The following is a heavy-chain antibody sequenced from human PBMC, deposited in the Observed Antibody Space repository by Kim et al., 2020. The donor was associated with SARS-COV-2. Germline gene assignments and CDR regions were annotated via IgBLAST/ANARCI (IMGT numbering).Heavy chain of an antibody. CDR2: INPSGGST. CDR3: ARGCNSVGGSCYHFDY. D-gene: IGHD2-15*01. V-gene: IGHV1-46*01. CDR1: GYTFTSYY. Sequence: ASVKVSCKASGYTFTSYYMHWVRQAPGQGLEWMGIINPSGGSTSYAQKFQGRVTMTRDTSTSTVYMELSSLRSEDTAVYYCARGCNSVGGSCYHFDYWGQGTLVTVSS. J-gene: IGHJ4*02.